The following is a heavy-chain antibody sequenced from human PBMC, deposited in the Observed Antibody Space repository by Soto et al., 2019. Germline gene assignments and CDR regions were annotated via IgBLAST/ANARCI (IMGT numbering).Heavy chain of an antibody. CDR2: IYKSATT. D-gene: IGHD7-27*01. CDR3: ARGRYCLTGRCFPNGVDS. Sequence: QVQLLESGPGLVKPSQTLSLTCSVSGDSISNLDYFWAWIRQPPGQALESIGYIYKSATTYYNPSFESRVAISVGTSKSQFSLNVTSVTAADTAVYFCARGRYCLTGRCFPNGVDSWGQGALVTVSS. J-gene: IGHJ5*01. V-gene: IGHV4-30-4*01. CDR1: GDSISNLDYF.